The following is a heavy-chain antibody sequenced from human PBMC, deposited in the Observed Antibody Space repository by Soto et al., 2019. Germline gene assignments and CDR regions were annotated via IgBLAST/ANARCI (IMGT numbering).Heavy chain of an antibody. CDR1: GGSISTYY. V-gene: IGHV4-59*08. J-gene: IGHJ4*02. CDR3: ARGGWRHIDY. CDR2: IYFSGST. D-gene: IGHD3-3*01. Sequence: QVQLQESGPGLAKPSETLSLTCTVSGGSISTYYWSSIRQPPGNGLEWIGDIYFSGSTNYNPSLKSRVTISVDTSKNQFSLKLSSVTAADTAVYYCARGGWRHIDYWGQGTLVTVSS.